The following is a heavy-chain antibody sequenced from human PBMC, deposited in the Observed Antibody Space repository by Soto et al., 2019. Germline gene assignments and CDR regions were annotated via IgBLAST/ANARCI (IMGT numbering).Heavy chain of an antibody. CDR3: ARFTYKSGFNWFDP. CDR1: GASLNSDY. D-gene: IGHD5-12*01. CDR2: IYHMGGT. Sequence: SATLSLTSTVSGASLNSDYWSWIRQSPGKGLEWIGYIYHMGGTDYNPSLKSRVTISIDKSKNQFSLNLRSVTAADTAVYFCARFTYKSGFNWFDPWGQGTQVTV. J-gene: IGHJ5*02. V-gene: IGHV4-59*03.